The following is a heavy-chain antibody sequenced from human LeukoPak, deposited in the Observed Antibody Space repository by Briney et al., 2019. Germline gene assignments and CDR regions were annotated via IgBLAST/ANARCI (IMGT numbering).Heavy chain of an antibody. CDR3: ARDRGGGEYYFDY. D-gene: IGHD4-23*01. Sequence: SETLSLTCTVSGGSISSGDYYRSWIRQPPGKGLEWIGYIYYSGSTYYNPSLKSRVTISVDTSKNQFSLKLSSVTAADTAVYYCARDRGGGEYYFDYWGQGTLVTVSS. CDR2: IYYSGST. CDR1: GGSISSGDYY. J-gene: IGHJ4*02. V-gene: IGHV4-30-4*01.